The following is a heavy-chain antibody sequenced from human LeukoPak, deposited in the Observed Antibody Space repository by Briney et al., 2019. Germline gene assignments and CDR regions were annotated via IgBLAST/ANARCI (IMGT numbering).Heavy chain of an antibody. CDR2: ININGSST. J-gene: IGHJ3*02. D-gene: IGHD1-26*01. Sequence: GGSLRLSCAASGFTFSSYLMHWVRQAPGKGLVWVSQININGSSTTYADSVKGRFTISRDNAKNTLYLQMNSLRAEDTAVYYCVRGGIVGTATADAFDIWGQGTLVTVSS. V-gene: IGHV3-74*01. CDR3: VRGGIVGTATADAFDI. CDR1: GFTFSSYL.